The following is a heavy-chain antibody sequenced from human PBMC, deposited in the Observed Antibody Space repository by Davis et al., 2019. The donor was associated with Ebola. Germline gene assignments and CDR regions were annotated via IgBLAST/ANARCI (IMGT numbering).Heavy chain of an antibody. CDR2: INQRGDT. CDR3: ASPHQIRGKACFDL. D-gene: IGHD2-2*01. Sequence: PSETLSLTCAAYGVSFSDYYWSWIRQSPGEGLEWIGEINQRGDTDYNPSLKSRFTLSIDTTKLQFSLRLASVTAADTAVYYCASPHQIRGKACFDLWGQGDLVVVSS. J-gene: IGHJ5*02. V-gene: IGHV4-34*01. CDR1: GVSFSDYY.